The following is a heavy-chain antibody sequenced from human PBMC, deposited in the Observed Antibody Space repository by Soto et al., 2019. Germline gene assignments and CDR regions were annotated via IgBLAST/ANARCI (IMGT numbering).Heavy chain of an antibody. V-gene: IGHV4-34*01. D-gene: IGHD2-2*01. CDR3: ARGGIVVVPAAPRYYYYYGMDV. CDR1: GGSFSGYY. J-gene: IGHJ6*02. Sequence: PSETLSLTCAVYGGSFSGYYWSWIRQPPGKGLEWIGEINHSGSTNYNPSLKSRVTISVDTSKNQFSLKLSSVTAADTAVYYCARGGIVVVPAAPRYYYYYGMDVWGQGTTVTVS. CDR2: INHSGST.